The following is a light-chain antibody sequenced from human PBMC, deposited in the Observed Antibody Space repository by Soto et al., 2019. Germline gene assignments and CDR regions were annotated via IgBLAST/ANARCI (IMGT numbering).Light chain of an antibody. CDR3: QQSYNTPS. V-gene: IGKV1-39*01. CDR2: AAS. CDR1: QTISSY. Sequence: EIQMYQSASTLSAYVGDRVTITCRASQTISSYLNWYQQKPGKAPNLLIYAASSLRSGVPSKFSGSGSGTDFTLTISSLQPGDAATYYCQQSYNTPSFGQGTLLEIK. J-gene: IGKJ5*01.